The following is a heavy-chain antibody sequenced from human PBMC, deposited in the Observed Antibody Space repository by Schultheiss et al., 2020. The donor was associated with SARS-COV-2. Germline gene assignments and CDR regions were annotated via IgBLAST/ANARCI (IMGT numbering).Heavy chain of an antibody. CDR1: GFSLSTSGVG. J-gene: IGHJ5*02. CDR3: ARIPSSSSGGEWFDP. Sequence: SGPTLVKPTQTLTLTCTFSGFSLSTSGVGVGWIRQPPGKALEWLARIDWDDEKYYSTSLKTRLTISKDTSKNQVVLTMTNMDPVDTATYYCARIPSSSSGGEWFDPWGQGTLVTVS. V-gene: IGHV2-70*11. D-gene: IGHD6-6*01. CDR2: IDWDDEK.